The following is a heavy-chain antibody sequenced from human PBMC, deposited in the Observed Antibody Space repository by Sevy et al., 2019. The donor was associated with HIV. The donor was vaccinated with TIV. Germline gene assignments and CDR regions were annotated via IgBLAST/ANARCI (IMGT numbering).Heavy chain of an antibody. D-gene: IGHD5-18*01. V-gene: IGHV3-7*03. CDR3: ARDKNSAMVTPFDF. Sequence: GGSLRLSCVASGFTVSNYWMNWVRQAPGMGLEWVANIKEDGKETYYVDSVKGRFTISRDNAKNSLYLQMTSLRAEDTAVYYCARDKNSAMVTPFDFWGQGTLVTVSS. CDR2: IKEDGKET. J-gene: IGHJ4*02. CDR1: GFTVSNYW.